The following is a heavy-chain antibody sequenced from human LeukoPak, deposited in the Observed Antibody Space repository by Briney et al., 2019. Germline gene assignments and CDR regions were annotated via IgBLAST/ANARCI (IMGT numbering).Heavy chain of an antibody. CDR3: AKVNTKAGYYYDSSGYHAFDY. CDR1: GFTFSTYA. J-gene: IGHJ4*02. CDR2: ISGSGDST. V-gene: IGHV3-23*01. D-gene: IGHD3-22*01. Sequence: GGSLRLSCAASGFTFSTYAVNWVRQAPGKGLEWVSTISGSGDSTYYADSVKGRFTISRDNSKNTLYLQMNSLRAEDTAVYYCAKVNTKAGYYYDSSGYHAFDYWGQGTLVTVSS.